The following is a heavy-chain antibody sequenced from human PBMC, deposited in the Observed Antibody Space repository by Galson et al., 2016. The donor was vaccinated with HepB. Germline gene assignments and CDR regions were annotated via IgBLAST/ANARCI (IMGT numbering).Heavy chain of an antibody. V-gene: IGHV1-24*01. D-gene: IGHD4-17*01. CDR3: ATDYGDFEQGFYYYGMDV. Sequence: SVKVSCKVSGYTLTELSIHWVRQAPGKGLEWMGGLDPEDGETIYAQKFQGRVTMTEDTSTDTAYMELSSLRSENTAVYYCATDYGDFEQGFYYYGMDVWGQGTTVTVSS. CDR1: GYTLTELS. J-gene: IGHJ6*02. CDR2: LDPEDGET.